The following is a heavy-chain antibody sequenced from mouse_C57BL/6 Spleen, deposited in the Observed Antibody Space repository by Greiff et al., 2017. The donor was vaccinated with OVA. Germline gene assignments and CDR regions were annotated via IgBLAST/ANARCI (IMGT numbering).Heavy chain of an antibody. Sequence: EVQVVESGGGLVKPGGSLKLSCAASGFTFSDYGMHWVRQAPEKGLEWVAYISSGSSTIYYADTVKGRFTISRDNAKNTLFLQMTSLRSEDTAMYYCAKLGRGYFDVWGTGTTVTVSS. CDR2: ISSGSSTI. CDR3: AKLGRGYFDV. V-gene: IGHV5-17*01. J-gene: IGHJ1*03. D-gene: IGHD4-1*01. CDR1: GFTFSDYG.